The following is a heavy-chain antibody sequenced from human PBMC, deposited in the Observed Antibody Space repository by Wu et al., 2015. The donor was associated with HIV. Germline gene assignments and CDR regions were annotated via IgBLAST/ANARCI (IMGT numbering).Heavy chain of an antibody. J-gene: IGHJ6*01. CDR3: AARSPGSGSYNHYFLFXSGLAGRTDHGHVPSSSSVPYPTGTGPYG. Sequence: QLHLVQSGPEVAKPETSVKVSCKASGADLLTSVIQWVRQNRGQRPEWIGWLVVGSGKTYYAQDFEGRLKIFRDMSRRTVYMELNSLKVEDTAVYYCAARSPGSGSYNHYFLFXSGLAGRTDHGHVPSSSSVPYPTGTGPYG. D-gene: IGHD1-14*01. V-gene: IGHV1-58*02. CDR1: GADLLTSV. CDR2: LVVGSGKT.